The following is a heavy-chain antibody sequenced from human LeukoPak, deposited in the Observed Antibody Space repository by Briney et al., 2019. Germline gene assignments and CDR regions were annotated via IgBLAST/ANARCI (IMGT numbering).Heavy chain of an antibody. CDR1: GDSVSSNSGA. V-gene: IGHV6-1*01. CDR2: TYYRSKWYN. D-gene: IGHD3-3*01. Sequence: QTLSLTCAISGDSVSSNSGAWNWIRQSPSRGLEWLGRTYYRSKWYNEYAVSVKSRITINPDTSKNQFSLQLSSVTAADTAVYYCARALWSGYYGHWGQGTLVTVSS. J-gene: IGHJ4*02. CDR3: ARALWSGYYGH.